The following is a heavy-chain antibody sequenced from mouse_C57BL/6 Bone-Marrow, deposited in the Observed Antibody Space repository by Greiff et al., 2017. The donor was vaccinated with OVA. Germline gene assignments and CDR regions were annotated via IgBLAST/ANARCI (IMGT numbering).Heavy chain of an antibody. CDR2: IDPETGGT. CDR3: TRSPLITTVYYYAMDY. J-gene: IGHJ4*01. V-gene: IGHV1-15*01. CDR1: GYTFTDYE. D-gene: IGHD1-1*01. Sequence: QVQLQQSGAELVRPGASVTLSCKASGYTFTDYEMHWVKQTPVHGLEWIGAIDPETGGTAYNQKFKGKAILTADKSSSTAYMEIRSLTSEDSAVYYCTRSPLITTVYYYAMDYWGQGTSVTVSS.